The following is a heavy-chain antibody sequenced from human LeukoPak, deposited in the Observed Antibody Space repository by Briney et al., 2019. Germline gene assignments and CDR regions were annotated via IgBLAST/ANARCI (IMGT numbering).Heavy chain of an antibody. Sequence: GGPLRLSCAPSGFTFSSFAMIWVRHAPGKGREWVSPISGSGGSTYYADSVKGRFTISRDNSKNTLYLQMNSLRAEDTAVYYCAKSRGFTVTPLLYYFDYWGQGTLVTVSS. V-gene: IGHV3-23*01. J-gene: IGHJ4*02. D-gene: IGHD4-17*01. CDR1: GFTFSSFA. CDR3: AKSRGFTVTPLLYYFDY. CDR2: ISGSGGST.